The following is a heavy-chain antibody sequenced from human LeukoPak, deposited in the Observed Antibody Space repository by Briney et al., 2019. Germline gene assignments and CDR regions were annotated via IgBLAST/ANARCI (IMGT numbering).Heavy chain of an antibody. CDR2: IKQDGSEK. CDR3: ARDLRVLGHVEWLFS. Sequence: GGSLRLSCAASGFTFSSYWMSWVRQAPGKGLEWVANIKQDGSEKYYVDSVKGRFTISRDNAKNSLYLQMNSLRAEDTAVYYCARDLRVLGHVEWLFSWGQGTLVTVSS. J-gene: IGHJ4*02. V-gene: IGHV3-7*01. CDR1: GFTFSSYW. D-gene: IGHD3-3*01.